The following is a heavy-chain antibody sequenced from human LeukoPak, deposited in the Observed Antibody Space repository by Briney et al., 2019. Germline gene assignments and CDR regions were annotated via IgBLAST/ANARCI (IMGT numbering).Heavy chain of an antibody. Sequence: GGSLRLSCAASGFTFSSYSMNWVRQAPGKGLEWVSSISSSSSTIYYADSVKGRFTISRDNAKNSLYLQMNSLRAEDTAVYYCARGRASYYYDSSGYPFDYWGQGTLVTVSS. V-gene: IGHV3-48*04. D-gene: IGHD3-22*01. CDR2: ISSSSSTI. CDR3: ARGRASYYYDSSGYPFDY. CDR1: GFTFSSYS. J-gene: IGHJ4*02.